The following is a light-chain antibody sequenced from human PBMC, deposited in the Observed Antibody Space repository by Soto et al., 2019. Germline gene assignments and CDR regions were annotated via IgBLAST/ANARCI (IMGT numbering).Light chain of an antibody. CDR3: QQRRDWPIT. Sequence: ESVLTQSPDTLSLSPGESATLSCRASLNINTYLSWYQQKPGQVPRLLMFDASNRATGIPARFSGSGSGTDFTLTISSLEPEDFAVYYCQQRRDWPITFGGGTKVEIK. J-gene: IGKJ4*01. CDR2: DAS. CDR1: LNINTY. V-gene: IGKV3-11*01.